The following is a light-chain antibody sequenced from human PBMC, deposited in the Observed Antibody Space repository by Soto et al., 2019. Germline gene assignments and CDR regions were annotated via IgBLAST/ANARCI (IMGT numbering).Light chain of an antibody. CDR3: LSYADTAYV. CDR1: SNDVGGYNY. V-gene: IGLV2-14*01. CDR2: EVT. J-gene: IGLJ1*01. Sequence: QSALTQPASVSGSPGQSITISCTGTSNDVGGYNYVSWYQQHPGKAPKLMIYEVTSRPSGVSNRFSGSKSGNTAFLTVSGLQAEDEADYYCLSYADTAYVFGTGTKVTVL.